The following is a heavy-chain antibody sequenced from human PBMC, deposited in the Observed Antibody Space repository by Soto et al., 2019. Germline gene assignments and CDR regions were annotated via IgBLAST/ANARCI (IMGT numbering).Heavy chain of an antibody. CDR3: ARSWWTNGVCYSHVDF. CDR1: GGTFSSYA. CDR2: IIPIFGTA. Sequence: SVKVSCKASGGTFSSYAISWVRQAPGQGLEWMGGIIPIFGTANYAQKFEGRVTITADESTSTAYMERSSLRPKDKALYYCARSWWTNGVCYSHVDFWGQGTLVTVTS. D-gene: IGHD2-8*01. J-gene: IGHJ4*02. V-gene: IGHV1-69*13.